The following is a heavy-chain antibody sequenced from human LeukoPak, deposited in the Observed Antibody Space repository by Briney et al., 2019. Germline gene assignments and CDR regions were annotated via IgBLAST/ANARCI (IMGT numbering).Heavy chain of an antibody. J-gene: IGHJ5*01. D-gene: IGHD6-13*01. V-gene: IGHV4-34*01. CDR2: INHSGST. CDR3: ARYTSSWFDS. CDR1: GGSFSGYY. Sequence: SGTLSLTCAVYGGSFSGYYWSWIRQPPGKGLEWIGEINHSGSTNYNPSLKSRVTISVDTSKNQFSLKLSSVTAADTAVYYCARYTSSWFDSWGQGTLVTVSS.